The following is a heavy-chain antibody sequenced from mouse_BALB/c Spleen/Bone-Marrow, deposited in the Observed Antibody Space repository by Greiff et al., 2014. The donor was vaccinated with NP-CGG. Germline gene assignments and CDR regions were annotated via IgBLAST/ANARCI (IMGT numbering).Heavy chain of an antibody. J-gene: IGHJ4*01. CDR2: INPNNDGT. CDR1: GYTFTSCY. CDR3: AGAAYNPYAMDY. Sequence: QVQLQQSGAELVKPGASVKLSCKASGYTFTSCYMYWVKQRPGQGLEWIGEINPNNDGTNFNEKFKSKATLTVDKSSSTAYMQRSMLSSDDSAVYCCAGAAYNPYAMDYWGQGTSVTVSS. V-gene: IGHV1S81*02. D-gene: IGHD1-3*01.